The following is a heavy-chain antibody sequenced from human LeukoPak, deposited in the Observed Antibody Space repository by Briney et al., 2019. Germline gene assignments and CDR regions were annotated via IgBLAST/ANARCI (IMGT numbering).Heavy chain of an antibody. V-gene: IGHV3-7*01. CDR2: INQDGSEK. D-gene: IGHD3-16*01. CDR3: AREAITEEGNDDAFDI. J-gene: IGHJ3*02. Sequence: GGSLRLSCAASGFSVGDNYMSWVRQAPGKGLEWVGNINQDGSEKYYVDSVKGRFTISRDNAKNSLYLQMNSLRAEDTAVYYCAREAITEEGNDDAFDIWGQGTMVTVSS. CDR1: GFSVGDNY.